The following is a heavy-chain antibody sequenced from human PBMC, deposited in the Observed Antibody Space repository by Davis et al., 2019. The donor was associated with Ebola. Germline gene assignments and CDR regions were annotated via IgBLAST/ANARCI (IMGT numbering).Heavy chain of an antibody. Sequence: ASVKVSCKASGYTFTSYDINWVRQATGQGLEWMGWMNPNSGNTGYAQKFQGRVTMTRNTSISTAYMELSSLRSEDTAVYYGARGVGYCSGGSCAPGAFDIWGQGTMVTVSS. J-gene: IGHJ3*02. D-gene: IGHD2-15*01. CDR1: GYTFTSYD. CDR2: MNPNSGNT. V-gene: IGHV1-8*01. CDR3: ARGVGYCSGGSCAPGAFDI.